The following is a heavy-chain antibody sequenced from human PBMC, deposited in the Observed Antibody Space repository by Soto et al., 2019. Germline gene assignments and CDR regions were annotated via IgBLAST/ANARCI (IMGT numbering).Heavy chain of an antibody. CDR2: ISYDGSNK. D-gene: IGHD2-2*01. J-gene: IGHJ4*02. CDR1: GFTFSSYG. CDR3: ARGRNVLVQAAIEIDY. Sequence: QVQLVESGGGVVQPGRSLRLSCAASGFTFSSYGMHWVRQAPGKGLEWVAVISYDGSNKYYADSVKGRFTISRDNSKNTLYLQMNSLRAEDTAVYYCARGRNVLVQAAIEIDYWGQGTLVTVSA. V-gene: IGHV3-30*03.